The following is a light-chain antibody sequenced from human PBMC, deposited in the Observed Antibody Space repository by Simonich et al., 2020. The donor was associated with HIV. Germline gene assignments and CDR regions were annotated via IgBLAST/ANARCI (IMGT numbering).Light chain of an antibody. J-gene: IGKJ4*01. CDR2: AAY. Sequence: DIQMTQSPSSLSASVGERVTITCRASQSIRRYLKWYQQKPGKAPKLLIYAAYSLQSGVPSRFSGSGSGTDFTLTISSLQPDDFATYYCQQYNSYPLTFGGGTKVEIK. CDR1: QSIRRY. V-gene: IGKV1-39*01. CDR3: QQYNSYPLT.